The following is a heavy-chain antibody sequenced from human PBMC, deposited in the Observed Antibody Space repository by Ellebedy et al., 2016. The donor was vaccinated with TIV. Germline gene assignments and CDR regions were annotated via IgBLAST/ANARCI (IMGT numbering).Heavy chain of an antibody. CDR2: IYTSGTT. CDR3: ARDLTMVRGLIREGRFDP. CDR1: GGSISGYY. V-gene: IGHV4-4*07. Sequence: SETLFLTCTVSGGSISGYYWSWLRQPAGKGLEWIGRIYTSGTTNYNSSLKSRVIMAVDTSKNQISLKFTAVTAADTAVYYCARDLTMVRGLIREGRFDPWGQGTLVTVSS. D-gene: IGHD3-10*01. J-gene: IGHJ5*02.